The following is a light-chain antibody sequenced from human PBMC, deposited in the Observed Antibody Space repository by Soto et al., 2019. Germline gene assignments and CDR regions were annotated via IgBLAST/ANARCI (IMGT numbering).Light chain of an antibody. Sequence: DIVMTQSPLSLAVTPGEPASISCRSSQSLLHNNGYNYLSWYLQKPGQSPQVLIYLGSNRASGGPERFSGRGSGTDFKLKISRVEAEDVGVYYCMQALQTSYTFGQGTKLEI. CDR3: MQALQTSYT. CDR2: LGS. V-gene: IGKV2-28*01. J-gene: IGKJ2*01. CDR1: QSLLHNNGYNY.